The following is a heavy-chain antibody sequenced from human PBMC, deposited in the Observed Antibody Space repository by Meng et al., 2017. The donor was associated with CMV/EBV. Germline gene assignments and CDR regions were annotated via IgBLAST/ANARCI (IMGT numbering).Heavy chain of an antibody. CDR1: GFTFSSYS. CDR3: ASSLHSGGSGWYGDYYYYYGMDV. J-gene: IGHJ6*02. CDR2: ISSSSSNI. D-gene: IGHD6-19*01. V-gene: IGHV3-21*01. Sequence: GESLKISCAASGFTFSSYSMNWVRQAPGKGLEWVSSISSSSSNIYYADSVKGRFTISRDNAKNSLYLQMNSLRAEDTAVYYWASSLHSGGSGWYGDYYYYYGMDVWGQGTTVTVSS.